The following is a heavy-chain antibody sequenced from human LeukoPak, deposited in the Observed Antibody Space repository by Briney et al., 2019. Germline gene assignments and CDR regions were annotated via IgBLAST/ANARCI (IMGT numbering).Heavy chain of an antibody. Sequence: PGGSLRLSCAASGFTFSGSALHWVRQAPGKGLEWVAFIRYDGSNKYYADSVKGRFTISRDNSKNTLYLQMNSLRAEDTAVYYCAYSSSSWFCFQHWGQGTLVTVSS. CDR1: GFTFSGSA. D-gene: IGHD6-13*01. CDR2: IRYDGSNK. V-gene: IGHV3-30*02. J-gene: IGHJ1*01. CDR3: AYSSSSWFCFQH.